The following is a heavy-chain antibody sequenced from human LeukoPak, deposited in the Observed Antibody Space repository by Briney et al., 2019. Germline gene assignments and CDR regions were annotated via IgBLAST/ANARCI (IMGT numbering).Heavy chain of an antibody. CDR2: IWYDESNK. J-gene: IGHJ3*02. CDR1: GFTFSSYG. CDR3: ARGLEATMVRGVIHAFDI. Sequence: PGGSLRLSCAASGFTFSSYGMHWVRQAPGKGLEWVAVIWYDESNKYYADSVKGRFTISRDNSKNTLYLQMNSLRAEDTAVYYCARGLEATMVRGVIHAFDIWGQGTMVTVSS. D-gene: IGHD3-10*01. V-gene: IGHV3-33*01.